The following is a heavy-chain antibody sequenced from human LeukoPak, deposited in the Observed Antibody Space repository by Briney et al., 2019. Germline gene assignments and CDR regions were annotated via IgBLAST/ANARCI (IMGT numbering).Heavy chain of an antibody. V-gene: IGHV3-23*01. CDR3: AKKGGVVVIGYFDY. D-gene: IGHD3-22*01. CDR1: GFTFSRYA. CDR2: ISGSGGST. Sequence: GGSLTLSCTASGFTFSRYAMSGVRQAPGRGLEWVSAISGSGGSTYYADSVKGRFTISRDHSKNTLYLQMNSLRAEDTAVYYCAKKGGVVVIGYFDYWGQGTLVTVSS. J-gene: IGHJ4*02.